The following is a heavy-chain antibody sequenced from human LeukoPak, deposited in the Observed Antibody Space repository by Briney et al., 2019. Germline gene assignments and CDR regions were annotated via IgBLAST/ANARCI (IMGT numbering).Heavy chain of an antibody. CDR3: ATEYSSSSTYHY. V-gene: IGHV1-69*01. CDR1: GGTFSSYA. Sequence: RAPVKVSCKASGGTFSSYAISWVRQAPGQGLEWMGGIVPIFGTANYAQKFQGRVTITADESTSTAYMELSSLRSEDTAVYYCATEYSSSSTYHYWGQGTLVTVSS. J-gene: IGHJ4*02. CDR2: IVPIFGTA. D-gene: IGHD6-6*01.